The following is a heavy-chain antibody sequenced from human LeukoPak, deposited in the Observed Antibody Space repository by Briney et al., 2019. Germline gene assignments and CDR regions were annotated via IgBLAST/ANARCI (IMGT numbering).Heavy chain of an antibody. CDR2: IHGDGSGP. D-gene: IGHD2-15*01. CDR3: ARDGSLPDY. CDR1: GFTFSSYL. V-gene: IGHV3-74*01. Sequence: GGSLRLSCAASGFTFSSYLMHWVRQAPGKGLVWVSRIHGDGSGPIYADSVKGRFTISRDNAKNTLYLQMNSLRAEDTAVYYCARDGSLPDYWGQGTLVTVSS. J-gene: IGHJ4*02.